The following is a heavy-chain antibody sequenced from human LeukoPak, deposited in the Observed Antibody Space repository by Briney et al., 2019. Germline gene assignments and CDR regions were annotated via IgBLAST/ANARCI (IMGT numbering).Heavy chain of an antibody. CDR2: IYPGDSET. J-gene: IGHJ4*02. Sequence: GESLKISCKGSGYRFSSYWIGWVRQMPGKGLEWMGIIYPGDSETRYSPSFQGQVTISADKSICTAYLQWSSLKASDTAMYYCVRALGYCSSGSCYYYDYWGQGTLVTVSS. V-gene: IGHV5-51*01. CDR3: VRALGYCSSGSCYYYDY. CDR1: GYRFSSYW. D-gene: IGHD2-15*01.